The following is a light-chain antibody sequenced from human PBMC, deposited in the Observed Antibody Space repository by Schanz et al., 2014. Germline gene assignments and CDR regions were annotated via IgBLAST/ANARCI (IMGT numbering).Light chain of an antibody. Sequence: QSALTQPASVSGSPGQSITISCTGTSSDVGTYNYVSWYQHHPGKAPKLMIYDVSDRPSGVSNRFSGSKSGNTASLTVSGLQAEDEADYYCCSYAGSTNLRFGGGTKLTVL. CDR3: CSYAGSTNLR. CDR2: DVS. V-gene: IGLV2-14*03. CDR1: SSDVGTYNY. J-gene: IGLJ3*02.